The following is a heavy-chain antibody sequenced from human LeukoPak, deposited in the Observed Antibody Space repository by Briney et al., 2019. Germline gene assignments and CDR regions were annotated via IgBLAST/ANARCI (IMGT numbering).Heavy chain of an antibody. CDR1: GGSIRSYY. D-gene: IGHD3-22*01. CDR2: IYTSGST. J-gene: IGHJ3*02. V-gene: IGHV4-4*07. Sequence: SETLSLTRTVSGGSIRSYYWSWVRQPAGKGLEWVGRIYTSGSTNYNPSLKSRVTMSVDTSKNHFSLKLSSVTAADTAVYYCARGRNYYDSSGYYYESAFDIWGQGTMVTVSS. CDR3: ARGRNYYDSSGYYYESAFDI.